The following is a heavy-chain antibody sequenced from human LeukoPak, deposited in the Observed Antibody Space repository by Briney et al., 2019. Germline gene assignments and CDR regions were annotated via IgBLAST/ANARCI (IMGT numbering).Heavy chain of an antibody. D-gene: IGHD3-22*01. CDR2: ITGSGGST. CDR1: GFTFSGYA. Sequence: PGGSLRLSCAASGFTFSGYAMTWVRQAPGKGLEWVSGITGSGGSTYYADSVKGRLAISRDNSKNTLYLQMNSLRAEDAAVYYCAAVNDSSGYHPLDYWGQGTLVTVSS. V-gene: IGHV3-23*01. CDR3: AAVNDSSGYHPLDY. J-gene: IGHJ4*02.